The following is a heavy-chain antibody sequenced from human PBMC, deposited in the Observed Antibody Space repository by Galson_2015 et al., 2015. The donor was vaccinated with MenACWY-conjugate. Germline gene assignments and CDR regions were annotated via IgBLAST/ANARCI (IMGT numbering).Heavy chain of an antibody. J-gene: IGHJ4*02. CDR2: IKSKPDGGAT. CDR1: EFTLSNAW. Sequence: SLRLSCAASEFTLSNAWMNWVRQAPGKGLEWVGIIKSKPDGGATDYAAPVKGRFTISRDDSKNTLYLQMNSLRAEDTAVYYCARVGYGESVTPDDYWGRGTLVTVSS. CDR3: ARVGYGESVTPDDY. D-gene: IGHD4-17*01. V-gene: IGHV3-15*01.